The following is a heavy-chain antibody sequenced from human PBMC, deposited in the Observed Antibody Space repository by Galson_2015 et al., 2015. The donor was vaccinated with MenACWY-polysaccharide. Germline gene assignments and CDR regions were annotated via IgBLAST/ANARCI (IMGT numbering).Heavy chain of an antibody. CDR2: IKQDESEK. J-gene: IGHJ4*02. Sequence: SLRLSCAASGFTFSSFWMSWVRQAPGKGLEWVANIKQDESEKYYVDSVKGRFTISRDNAKNSLYLQMNSLRAEDTAVYYCARDVYGAHFDYWGQGTLVTVSS. CDR3: ARDVYGAHFDY. D-gene: IGHD4-17*01. CDR1: GFTFSSFW. V-gene: IGHV3-7*01.